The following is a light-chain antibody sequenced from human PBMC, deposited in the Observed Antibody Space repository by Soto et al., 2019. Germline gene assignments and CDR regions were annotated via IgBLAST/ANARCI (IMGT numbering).Light chain of an antibody. V-gene: IGLV1-40*01. CDR1: ISNIWAGYD. J-gene: IGLJ1*01. CDR2: GNS. Sequence: QSALAHPPSVSRAPGQRFTISCTGSISNIWAGYDVHWYKQLPGTAPKLLIYGNSNRPSGVPDRFSGSKSGTSASLAITGLQPEDEADYYCQSYDSSLSAPYVFATGTKVTVL. CDR3: QSYDSSLSAPYV.